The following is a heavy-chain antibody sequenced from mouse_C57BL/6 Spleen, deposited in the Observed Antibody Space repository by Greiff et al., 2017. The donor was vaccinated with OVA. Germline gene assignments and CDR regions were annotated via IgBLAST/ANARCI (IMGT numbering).Heavy chain of an antibody. J-gene: IGHJ3*01. CDR3: ARGGVYYGSSYAY. CDR2: IDPSDSET. CDR1: GYTFTSYW. V-gene: IGHV1-52*01. D-gene: IGHD1-1*01. Sequence: QVQLQQPGAELVRPGSSVKLSCKASGYTFTSYWMHWVKQRPIQGLEWIGNIDPSDSETHYNQKFKDKATLTVDKSSSTAYMQLSSLTSADSAVYYCARGGVYYGSSYAYWGQGTLVTVSA.